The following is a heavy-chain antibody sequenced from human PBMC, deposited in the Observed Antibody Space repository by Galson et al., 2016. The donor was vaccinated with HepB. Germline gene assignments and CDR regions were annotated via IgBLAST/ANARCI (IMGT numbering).Heavy chain of an antibody. Sequence: TLSLTCTVSGGSINSGGYYWTWIRQHPGKGLEWIGYIYYSGSTYYSPSLKSRFTISLDTSKNQFSLKLSSVTAADTAVYYCARALLIYSRVLHAFDIWGQGTVVTVSS. D-gene: IGHD3-22*01. CDR2: IYYSGST. CDR3: ARALLIYSRVLHAFDI. CDR1: GGSINSGGYY. V-gene: IGHV4-31*03. J-gene: IGHJ3*02.